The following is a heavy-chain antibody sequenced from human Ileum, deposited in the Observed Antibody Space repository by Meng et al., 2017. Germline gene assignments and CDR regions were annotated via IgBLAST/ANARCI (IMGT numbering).Heavy chain of an antibody. V-gene: IGHV3-20*04. J-gene: IGHJ4*02. CDR2: INWNGGST. Sequence: GESLKISCAASGFTFDDYGMSWVRQAPGKGLEWVSGINWNGGSTGYADCVKGRFTISRDNAKNSLYLQMNSLRAEDTALYYCARDQENYYDSSGYYKDYWGQGTLVTVSS. D-gene: IGHD3-22*01. CDR1: GFTFDDYG. CDR3: ARDQENYYDSSGYYKDY.